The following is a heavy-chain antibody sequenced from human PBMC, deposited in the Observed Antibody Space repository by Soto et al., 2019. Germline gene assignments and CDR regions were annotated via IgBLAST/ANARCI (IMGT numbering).Heavy chain of an antibody. CDR1: GYSFTSYW. CDR3: ARHSGGYGAGYYYYYMDV. CDR2: IYPGDSDT. D-gene: IGHD5-12*01. V-gene: IGHV5-51*01. Sequence: GESLKISCKGSGYSFTSYWIGWVRQMPGKGLEWMGIIYPGDSDTRYSPSFQGQVTISADKSISTAYLQWSSLKASDTAMYYCARHSGGYGAGYYYYYMDVWGKGTTVTVSS. J-gene: IGHJ6*03.